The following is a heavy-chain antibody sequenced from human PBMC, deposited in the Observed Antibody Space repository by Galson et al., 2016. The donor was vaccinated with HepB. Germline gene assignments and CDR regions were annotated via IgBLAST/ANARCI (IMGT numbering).Heavy chain of an antibody. Sequence: SETLSLTCTVSGGSINGYYWSWIRQPPGKGLEWIAYIYYTGSTNYNPSLRSRVTISVDTSNNQFSLKLSSVTAADTAVYYCARLSSGSNPSFDYWGQGTLVTVSS. J-gene: IGHJ4*02. V-gene: IGHV4-59*08. CDR3: ARLSSGSNPSFDY. D-gene: IGHD3-22*01. CDR2: IYYTGST. CDR1: GGSINGYY.